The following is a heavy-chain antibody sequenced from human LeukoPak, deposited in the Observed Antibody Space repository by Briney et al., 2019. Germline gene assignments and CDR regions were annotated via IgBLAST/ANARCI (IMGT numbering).Heavy chain of an antibody. CDR1: GFTFSSYS. V-gene: IGHV3-21*01. D-gene: IGHD6-19*01. Sequence: GGSLRLSCAASGFTFSSYSMNWVRQAPGKGLEWVSSISSSSSYIYYADSVKGRFTISRDNAKNSLYLQMNSLRAEDTAVYYCASDNSSGPYNWFDPWGQGTLVTVSS. CDR2: ISSSSSYI. CDR3: ASDNSSGPYNWFDP. J-gene: IGHJ5*02.